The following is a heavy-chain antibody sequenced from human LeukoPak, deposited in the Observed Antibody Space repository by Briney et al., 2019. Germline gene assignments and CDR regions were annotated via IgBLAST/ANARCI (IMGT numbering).Heavy chain of an antibody. CDR3: ARVAGWHWFDP. Sequence: PGGSLRLSCAASGFTFSDSYMTWIRQAPGRGLEWVSSIRPSGDNTYYGDSVKGRFTISRDNSKNTVYLQMNNMRVDDTAVYYCARVAGWHWFDPWGQGTLVTVSS. CDR2: IRPSGDNT. V-gene: IGHV3-23*01. D-gene: IGHD6-19*01. CDR1: GFTFSDSY. J-gene: IGHJ5*02.